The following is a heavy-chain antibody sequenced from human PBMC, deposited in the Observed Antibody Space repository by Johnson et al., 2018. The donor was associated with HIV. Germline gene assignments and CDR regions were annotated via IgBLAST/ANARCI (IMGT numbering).Heavy chain of an antibody. CDR1: GFTFSSYA. Sequence: QVQLVESGGGVVQPGRSLRLSCAASGFTFSSYALHWVRQAPGKGLEWVAVISYDGNNKYYADSVKGRFPISRDNSKNTLYLQMNSLRAEDTAVYYCARGGSIAARREAFDIWGQGTMVTVSS. CDR2: ISYDGNNK. V-gene: IGHV3-30*04. J-gene: IGHJ3*02. D-gene: IGHD6-6*01. CDR3: ARGGSIAARREAFDI.